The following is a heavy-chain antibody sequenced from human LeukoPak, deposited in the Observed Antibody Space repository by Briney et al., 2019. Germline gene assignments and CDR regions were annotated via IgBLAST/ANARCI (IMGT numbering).Heavy chain of an antibody. CDR3: TTDSSSGSYGFDH. Sequence: PGGSLRLSCAASGFSVSAYWMSWVRQAPGKGLEWVGCIYSKTDGGTTDYAAPVKGRFTISRDDSKNTLYLQMNSLKTEDTAVYSCTTDSSSGSYGFDHWGQGTLVTVSS. CDR2: IYSKTDGGTT. V-gene: IGHV3-15*01. D-gene: IGHD1-26*01. J-gene: IGHJ4*02. CDR1: GFSVSAYW.